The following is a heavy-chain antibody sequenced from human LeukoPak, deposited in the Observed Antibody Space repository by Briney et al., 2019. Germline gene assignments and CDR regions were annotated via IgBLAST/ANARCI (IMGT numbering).Heavy chain of an antibody. CDR3: ARRIAVAGTRALDY. CDR1: GYTFTSYG. CDR2: INPSGGST. V-gene: IGHV1-46*01. J-gene: IGHJ4*02. Sequence: ASVKVSCKASGYTFTSYGISWVRQAPGQGLEWMGIINPSGGSTSYAQKFQGRVTMTRDTSTSTVYMELSSLRSEDTAVYYCARRIAVAGTRALDYWGQGTLVTVSS. D-gene: IGHD6-19*01.